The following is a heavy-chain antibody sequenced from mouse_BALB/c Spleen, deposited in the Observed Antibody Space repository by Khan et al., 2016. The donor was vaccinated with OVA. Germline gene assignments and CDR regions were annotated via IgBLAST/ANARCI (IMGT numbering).Heavy chain of an antibody. Sequence: EVELVESGGDLVKPGGSLKLSCAASGFTFSSYGMSWVRQTPDKRLEWVAIIISGDIYTYYPDSVKGRFTISRDNAKNTLYLQMSSLKSEDTAMYYGERQGYGGGFAYWGQGTLVTVSA. V-gene: IGHV5-6*01. CDR3: ERQGYGGGFAY. D-gene: IGHD1-1*01. J-gene: IGHJ3*01. CDR1: GFTFSSYG. CDR2: IISGDIYT.